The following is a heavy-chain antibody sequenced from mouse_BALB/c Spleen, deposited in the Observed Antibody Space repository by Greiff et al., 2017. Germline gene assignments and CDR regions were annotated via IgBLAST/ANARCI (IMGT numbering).Heavy chain of an antibody. CDR3: ARESTMITTGGFAY. CDR2: ISSGGSYT. J-gene: IGHJ3*01. D-gene: IGHD2-4*01. CDR1: GFTFSSYG. Sequence: EVMLVESGGGLVKPGGSLKLSCAASGFTFSSYGMSWVRQTPDKRLEWVATISSGGSYTYYPDSVKGRFTISRDNAKNTLYLQMSSLKSEDTAMYYCARESTMITTGGFAYWGQGTLVTVSA. V-gene: IGHV5-6*03.